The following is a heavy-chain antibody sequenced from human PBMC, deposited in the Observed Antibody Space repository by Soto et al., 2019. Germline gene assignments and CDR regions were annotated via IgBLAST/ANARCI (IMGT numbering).Heavy chain of an antibody. J-gene: IGHJ4*02. V-gene: IGHV3-74*01. D-gene: IGHD5-18*01. CDR3: ARGDTAMVIDY. Sequence: EVQLVESGGGLVQPGGSLRLSCAASGFTFRIYWMHWVRQAPGKGLVWVSRINSAGTTTTYADSMKGRFTISRDNAKNTLYLQMNSLRAEDTAVYYCARGDTAMVIDYWGQGTQVTVSS. CDR1: GFTFRIYW. CDR2: INSAGTTT.